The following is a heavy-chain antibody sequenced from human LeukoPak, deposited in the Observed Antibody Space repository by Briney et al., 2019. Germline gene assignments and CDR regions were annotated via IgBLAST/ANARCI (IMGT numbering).Heavy chain of an antibody. CDR3: AKLRGYTAYDSDYFDY. CDR2: MTGSGGTT. J-gene: IGHJ4*02. CDR1: GFTFRSYA. Sequence: GGSLRLSCAASGFTFRSYAMSWVRQAPGKGLDWVSTMTGSGGTTYYADSADSVKGRLTISRDNSKNTLYLQMNSLTAEDTAVYYCAKLRGYTAYDSDYFDYWGQGTLVTVSS. D-gene: IGHD5-12*01. V-gene: IGHV3-23*01.